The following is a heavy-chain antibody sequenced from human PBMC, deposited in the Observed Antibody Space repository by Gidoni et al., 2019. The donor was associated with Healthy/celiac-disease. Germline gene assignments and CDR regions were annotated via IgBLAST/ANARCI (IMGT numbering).Heavy chain of an antibody. D-gene: IGHD5-18*01. CDR2: INWNSASE. Sequence: EVQLVESGGDLVQPGTSLRLSCEVSGFTFDDYAMHWVRQGPGKGLEWVSGINWNSASEGYAESVEGRFTISRDNAKKSLYLQMTSLRPEDTAVYYCAKARGFTYGIDAFDIWGHGTMVTVSS. CDR3: AKARGFTYGIDAFDI. J-gene: IGHJ3*02. V-gene: IGHV3-9*01. CDR1: GFTFDDYA.